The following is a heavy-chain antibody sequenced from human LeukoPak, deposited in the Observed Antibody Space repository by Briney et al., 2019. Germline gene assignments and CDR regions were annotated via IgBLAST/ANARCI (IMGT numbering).Heavy chain of an antibody. CDR3: ARGYYYDSSGYYALGYYFDY. CDR2: IYYSGTT. CDR1: GGSISSSSYY. Sequence: PSETLSLTCTVSGGSISSSSYYWGWVRQPPGKGLEWIGTIYYSGTTYYNPSLKSRVTISVDTSKNQFSLKLSSVTAADTAVYYCARGYYYDSSGYYALGYYFDYWGQGTLVTVSS. D-gene: IGHD3-22*01. J-gene: IGHJ4*02. V-gene: IGHV4-39*01.